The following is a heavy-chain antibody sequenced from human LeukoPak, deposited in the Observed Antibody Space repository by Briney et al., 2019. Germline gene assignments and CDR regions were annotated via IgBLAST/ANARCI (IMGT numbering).Heavy chain of an antibody. Sequence: PGGSLRLSCAASGFTFSSYSMNWVRQAPGKGLEWVSYISSSSSTIYYADSVKGRFTISRDNAKNSLYLQMNSLRAEDTAVYYCARDSYSADDVYYYYYYMGVWGKGTTVTVSS. D-gene: IGHD5-12*01. J-gene: IGHJ6*03. V-gene: IGHV3-48*01. CDR3: ARDSYSADDVYYYYYYMGV. CDR1: GFTFSSYS. CDR2: ISSSSSTI.